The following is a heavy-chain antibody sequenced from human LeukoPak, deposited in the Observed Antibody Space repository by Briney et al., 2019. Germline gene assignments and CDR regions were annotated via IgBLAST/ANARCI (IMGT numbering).Heavy chain of an antibody. CDR2: ISSSSSYI. D-gene: IGHD1-26*01. V-gene: IGHV3-21*01. J-gene: IGHJ4*02. CDR1: GFTFSSYS. Sequence: NPGGSLRLSCAASGFTFSSYSMNWVRQAPGKGLEWVSSISSSSSYIYSADSVKGRFTISRDNAKNSLYLQMNSLRAEDTAVYYCARDQEWELDYWGQGTLVTVSS. CDR3: ARDQEWELDY.